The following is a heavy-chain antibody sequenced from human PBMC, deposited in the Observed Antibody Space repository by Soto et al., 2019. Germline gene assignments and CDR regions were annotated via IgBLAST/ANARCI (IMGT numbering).Heavy chain of an antibody. CDR1: GFTFSNFP. CDR3: VRYSGFEYFLDY. Sequence: QVQLVESGGGVVQPGGSLRLSCAASGFTFSNFPMHWVRQAPGKGLEWMALIAPDGGNENYADSVKGRFTISRDNSKNTLYLQMSSLRAEDTAMYYCVRYSGFEYFLDYWGQGTLVTVSS. J-gene: IGHJ4*02. CDR2: IAPDGGNE. V-gene: IGHV3-30-3*01. D-gene: IGHD5-12*01.